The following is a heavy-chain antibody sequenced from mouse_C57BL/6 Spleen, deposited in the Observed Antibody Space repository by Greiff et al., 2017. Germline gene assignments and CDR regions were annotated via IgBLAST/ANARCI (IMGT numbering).Heavy chain of an antibody. D-gene: IGHD1-1*01. J-gene: IGHJ1*03. CDR1: GYSITSGYY. Sequence: EVQRVESGPGLVKPSQSLSLTCSVTGYSITSGYYWNWIRQFPGNKLEWMGYISYDGSNNYNPSLKNRISITRDTSKNQFFLKLNSVTTEDTATYYCARASITTVVALDFDVWGTGTTVTVSS. CDR3: ARASITTVVALDFDV. V-gene: IGHV3-6*01. CDR2: ISYDGSN.